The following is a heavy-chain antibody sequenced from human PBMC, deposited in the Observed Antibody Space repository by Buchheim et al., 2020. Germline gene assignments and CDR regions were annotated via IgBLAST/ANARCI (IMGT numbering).Heavy chain of an antibody. CDR2: ISGSGNFP. CDR1: GFTFSNYA. J-gene: IGHJ6*02. CDR3: AKDYKWLVGSYYFYYGTDV. V-gene: IGHV3-23*04. Sequence: EVQMVESGGGLVQPGGSLRLSCAASGFTFSNYAMSWVRQAPGKGLEWVSTISGSGNFPYYTDSVKGRFTISRDNSKKTLYLLMNSLRAEDAAVYYCAKDYKWLVGSYYFYYGTDVWGQGTT. D-gene: IGHD6-19*01.